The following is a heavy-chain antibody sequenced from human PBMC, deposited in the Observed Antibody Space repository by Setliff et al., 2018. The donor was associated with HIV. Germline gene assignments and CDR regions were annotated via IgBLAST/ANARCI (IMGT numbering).Heavy chain of an antibody. CDR2: ISSGSSAI. Sequence: PGGSLRLSCAASGFTFSTYNMNWVRQAPGKGLEWVSYISSGSSAIYYADSVKGRFTISRDNAKNSLYLQMNSLRAEDTAIYYCASARIPTGGTSTSFDFWGQGALVTVSS. D-gene: IGHD1-1*01. CDR1: GFTFSTYN. J-gene: IGHJ4*02. CDR3: ASARIPTGGTSTSFDF. V-gene: IGHV3-48*01.